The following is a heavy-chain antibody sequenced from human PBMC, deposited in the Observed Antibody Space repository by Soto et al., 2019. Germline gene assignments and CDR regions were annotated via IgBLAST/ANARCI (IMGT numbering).Heavy chain of an antibody. V-gene: IGHV4-31*03. CDR1: GGSISSGGYY. Sequence: QVQLQESGPGLVKPSQTLSLTCTVSGGSISSGGYYWSWIRQHPGKGLEWVGYIYYSGSTYYNQSLRSRVTISVETSKTEFSLKLSSVTDADAAVYYCAREGLGDRLDYWGQGTLVTVSS. J-gene: IGHJ4*02. D-gene: IGHD3-22*01. CDR3: AREGLGDRLDY. CDR2: IYYSGST.